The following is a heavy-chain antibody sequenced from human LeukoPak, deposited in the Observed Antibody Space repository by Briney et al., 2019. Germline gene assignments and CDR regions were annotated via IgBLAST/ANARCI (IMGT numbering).Heavy chain of an antibody. CDR1: GGSISSNW. CDR2: IDHSGST. J-gene: IGHJ4*02. CDR3: ARGFTMVRGVIIPLYFDY. Sequence: SETLSLTCAVSGGSISSNWWSWVRQPPGKGLEWIGEIDHSGSTNYNPSLKSRVTISVDTSKNQFSLKLSSVTAADTAVYYCARGFTMVRGVIIPLYFDYWGQGTLVTVSS. V-gene: IGHV4-4*02. D-gene: IGHD3-10*01.